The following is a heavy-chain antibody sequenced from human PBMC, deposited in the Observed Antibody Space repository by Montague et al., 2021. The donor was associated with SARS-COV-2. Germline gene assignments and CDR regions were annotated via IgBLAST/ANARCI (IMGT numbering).Heavy chain of an antibody. J-gene: IGHJ6*02. CDR1: GGSFSGYY. V-gene: IGHV4-34*01. CDR3: TREGYQVLWSDYYYYGMDV. Sequence: SETLSLTCAVYGGSFSGYYWSWTRQPPGKGLEWIGEINHSGSTNYNPSLKSRVTMSVDTSKNQFSLKLSSVTAADTAVYYCTREGYQVLWSDYYYYGMDVWGQGTTVTVSS. D-gene: IGHD2-2*01. CDR2: INHSGST.